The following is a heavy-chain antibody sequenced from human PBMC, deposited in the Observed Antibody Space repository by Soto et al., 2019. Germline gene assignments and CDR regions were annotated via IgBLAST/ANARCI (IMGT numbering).Heavy chain of an antibody. CDR2: IIPILGIA. D-gene: IGHD2-2*01. CDR3: ASTCSSTSCYGYYYYYGMDV. V-gene: IGHV1-69*02. CDR1: GGTFSSYT. Sequence: QVQLVQSGAEVKKPGSSVKVSCKASGGTFSSYTISWVRQAPGQGLEWMGRIIPILGIANYAQKFQGRVTITADKPTSTAYMELSSLRSEDTAVYYCASTCSSTSCYGYYYYYGMDVWGQGTTVTVSS. J-gene: IGHJ6*02.